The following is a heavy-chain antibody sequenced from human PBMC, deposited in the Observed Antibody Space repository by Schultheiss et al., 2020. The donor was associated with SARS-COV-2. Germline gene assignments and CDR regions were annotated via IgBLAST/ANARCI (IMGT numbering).Heavy chain of an antibody. J-gene: IGHJ4*02. D-gene: IGHD3-22*01. CDR2: INHSGST. Sequence: SETLSLTCAVSGGSFSDYYWSCIRQPPGKGLEWIGEINHSGSTNYNPSLKSRVTISVDTSKNQFSLKLSSVTAADTAVYYCARVSDSSGYYWIDYWGQGTLVTVSS. CDR1: GGSFSDYY. V-gene: IGHV4-34*01. CDR3: ARVSDSSGYYWIDY.